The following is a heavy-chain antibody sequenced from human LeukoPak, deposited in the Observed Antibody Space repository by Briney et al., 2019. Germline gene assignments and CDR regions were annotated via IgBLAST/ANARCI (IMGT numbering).Heavy chain of an antibody. D-gene: IGHD3-10*01. J-gene: IGHJ6*03. CDR1: GGSISSYY. Sequence: NASETLSLTCTVSGGSISSYYWSWIRQPPGKGLEWIGYIYYSGSTNYNPSLKSRVTISVDTSKNQFSLKLSSVTAADTAVYYCARDRYYGSGSQVDYYYYMDVWGKGTTVTVSS. CDR2: IYYSGST. CDR3: ARDRYYGSGSQVDYYYYMDV. V-gene: IGHV4-59*01.